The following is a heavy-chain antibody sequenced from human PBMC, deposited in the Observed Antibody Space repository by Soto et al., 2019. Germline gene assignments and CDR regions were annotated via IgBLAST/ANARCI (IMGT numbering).Heavy chain of an antibody. V-gene: IGHV4-59*01. J-gene: IGHJ6*02. CDR1: GGSISSYY. CDR3: ARDGGLRGDFLFPPSGMDV. Sequence: SETLSLTCTVSGGSISSYYWSWIRQPPGKGLEWIAYIYYTGSTNYNPSLKSRVTLSADTSKNQFSLKLISVTAADTAMYYCARDGGLRGDFLFPPSGMDVWGQGTTVTVSS. D-gene: IGHD3-3*01. CDR2: IYYTGST.